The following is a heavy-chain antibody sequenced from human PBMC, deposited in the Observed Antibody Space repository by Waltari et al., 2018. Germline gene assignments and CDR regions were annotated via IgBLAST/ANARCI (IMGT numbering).Heavy chain of an antibody. D-gene: IGHD3-22*01. V-gene: IGHV3-21*02. CDR2: IDNSARYI. Sequence: EVQLVESGGGLVKPGGSLRLSCTTSGLTYNTYTMNWVRQAPGKGLELVESIDNSARYIFYADSLKGRFTISRDNAQDSLRLQMNSLRVEDTAVYYCATFIQGSGSYSGDAFNLWGQGTLVTVSS. J-gene: IGHJ3*01. CDR3: ATFIQGSGSYSGDAFNL. CDR1: GLTYNTYT.